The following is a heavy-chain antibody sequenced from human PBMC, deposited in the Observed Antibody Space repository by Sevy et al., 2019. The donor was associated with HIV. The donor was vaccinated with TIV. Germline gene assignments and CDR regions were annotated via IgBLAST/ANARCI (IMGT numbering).Heavy chain of an antibody. D-gene: IGHD2-15*01. V-gene: IGHV1-18*01. J-gene: IGHJ4*02. Sequence: ASVKVSCKASGYTFTSYGISWVRQAPGQGLEWMGWISAYNGNTNYAQKLQGRVTMTTDTSTSTAYMELRSLRSDDTAVYYCARVWMDCSGGSCYASGDYWGQGTVVTVSS. CDR3: ARVWMDCSGGSCYASGDY. CDR2: ISAYNGNT. CDR1: GYTFTSYG.